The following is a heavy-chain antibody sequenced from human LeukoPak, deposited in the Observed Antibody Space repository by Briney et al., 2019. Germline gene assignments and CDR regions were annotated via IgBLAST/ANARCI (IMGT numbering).Heavy chain of an antibody. J-gene: IGHJ4*02. V-gene: IGHV3-23*01. CDR1: GFTFSSYA. CDR3: AKGEGLRYFDWLSGGYFDY. CDR2: ISGSGGST. D-gene: IGHD3-9*01. Sequence: GESLKISCAASGFTFSSYAMSWVRQAPGKGLEWVSAISGSGGSTYYADSVKGRFTISRDNSKNTLYLQMNSLRAEDTAVYHCAKGEGLRYFDWLSGGYFDYWGQGTLVTVSS.